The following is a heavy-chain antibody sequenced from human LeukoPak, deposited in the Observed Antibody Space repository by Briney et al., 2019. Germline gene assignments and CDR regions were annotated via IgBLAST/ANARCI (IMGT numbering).Heavy chain of an antibody. CDR2: FSSSGTT. V-gene: IGHV4-4*09. CDR1: DDSISSYY. CDR3: ALGSGSYPFDY. Sequence: AETLSLTCTVSDDSISSYYCSWIRQPPGKRLEWIGYFSSSGTTNYNPSLKSRVTISVDTSKNHFSQKLSSVTAADTAVYYCALGSGSYPFDYWGPGTLVTVSS. D-gene: IGHD1-26*01. J-gene: IGHJ4*02.